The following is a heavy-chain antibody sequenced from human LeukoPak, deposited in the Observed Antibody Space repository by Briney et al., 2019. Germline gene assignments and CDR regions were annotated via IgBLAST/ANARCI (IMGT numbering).Heavy chain of an antibody. Sequence: PSETLSLTCTVWVGSISSCYWRWIRQPPGKGLEWIGYIYYSGSTNYNPSLKSRVTISVDTTKHQFSLRLSSVTAADTGVYYCARVHGDYDAFDIWGQGTMVTVSS. V-gene: IGHV4-59*01. CDR1: VGSISSCY. CDR3: ARVHGDYDAFDI. D-gene: IGHD4-17*01. CDR2: IYYSGST. J-gene: IGHJ3*02.